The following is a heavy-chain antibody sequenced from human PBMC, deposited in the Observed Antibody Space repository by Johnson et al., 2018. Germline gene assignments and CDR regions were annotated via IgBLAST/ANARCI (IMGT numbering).Heavy chain of an antibody. CDR3: ARRHGDYEEGGYMDV. CDR2: IYPGYSDT. CDR1: GYSFTSYW. Sequence: EVQLVESGAEVKKPGESLKISCKGSGYSFTSYWIGWVRQMPGKGLEWMGIIYPGYSDTRYSPSFQGQVTISADKAISTASLQWSSLQASDTAMYYCARRHGDYEEGGYMDVWGKGTTVTVSS. V-gene: IGHV5-51*03. D-gene: IGHD4-17*01. J-gene: IGHJ6*03.